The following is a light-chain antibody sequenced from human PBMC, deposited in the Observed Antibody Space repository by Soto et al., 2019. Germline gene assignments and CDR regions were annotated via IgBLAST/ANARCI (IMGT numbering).Light chain of an antibody. CDR1: QSINSW. J-gene: IGKJ1*01. V-gene: IGKV1-5*01. CDR2: DAS. Sequence: DIQMTQSPSTLSASVGDRVTITCRASQSINSWLAWYQQKPGKAPKLLIYDASSLESGVPSRFSSRGSGEDSLLTSSRQPADDVASYCYQQYNNYWTFGQGTKVDIK. CDR3: QQYNNYWT.